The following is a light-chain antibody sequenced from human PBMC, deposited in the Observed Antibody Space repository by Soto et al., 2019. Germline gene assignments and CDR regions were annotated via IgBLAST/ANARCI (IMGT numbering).Light chain of an antibody. Sequence: DIQMTQSPSTLSASVGDRVTITCRASQSISSWLAWYQQKPGKAPELLIYDASSLESGVPSRFSGSGSGTEFTLTISSLQPDDFATYYCQQYNSYSPRTFGQGTKVDIK. V-gene: IGKV1-5*01. CDR1: QSISSW. J-gene: IGKJ1*01. CDR3: QQYNSYSPRT. CDR2: DAS.